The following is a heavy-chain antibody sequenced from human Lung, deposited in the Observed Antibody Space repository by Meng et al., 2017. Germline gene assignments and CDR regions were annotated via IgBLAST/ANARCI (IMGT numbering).Heavy chain of an antibody. CDR1: GGSFSDYY. J-gene: IGHJ4*02. CDR3: ARGPTTMAHDFDY. V-gene: IGHV4-34*01. Sequence: QGQLKQGGGGLFKPSGTLSRACVVSGGSFSDYYWSWIRQPPGKGLEWIGEINHSGSTNYNPSLESRATISVDTSQNNLSLKLSSVTAADSAVYYCARGPTTMAHDFDYWGQGTLVTVSS. D-gene: IGHD4-11*01. CDR2: INHSGST.